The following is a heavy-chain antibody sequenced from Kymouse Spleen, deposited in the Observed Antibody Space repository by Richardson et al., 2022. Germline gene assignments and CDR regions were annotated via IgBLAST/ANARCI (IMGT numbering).Heavy chain of an antibody. CDR2: IWYDGSNK. V-gene: IGHV3-33*01. Sequence: QVQLVESGGGVVQPGRSLRLSCAASGFTFSSYGMHWVRQAPGKGLEWVAVIWYDGSNKYYADSVKGRFTISRDNSKNTLYLQMNSLRAEDTAVYYCARESIAARPFDYWGQGTLVTVSS. D-gene: IGHD6-6*01. J-gene: IGHJ4*02. CDR1: GFTFSSYG. CDR3: ARESIAARPFDY.